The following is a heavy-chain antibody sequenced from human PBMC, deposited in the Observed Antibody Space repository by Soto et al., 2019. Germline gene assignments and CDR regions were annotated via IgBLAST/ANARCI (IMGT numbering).Heavy chain of an antibody. Sequence: LRLSCAASGFTFSSSAMGWVRQAPGKGLEWVSLINYSGGTTYYADSVKGRFTISRDNSKNTLYLQMNSLSAEDTAVYYCATQDFRGSTGTTWGQGTLVTVSS. D-gene: IGHD1-1*01. J-gene: IGHJ4*02. CDR1: GFTFSSSA. V-gene: IGHV3-23*01. CDR3: ATQDFRGSTGTT. CDR2: INYSGGTT.